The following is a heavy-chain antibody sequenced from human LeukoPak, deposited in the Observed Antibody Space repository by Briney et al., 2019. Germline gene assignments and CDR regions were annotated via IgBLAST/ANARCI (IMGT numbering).Heavy chain of an antibody. V-gene: IGHV3-11*01. Sequence: GGSLRLSCAASGFTFSDYYMSWIRQAPGKGLEWVSYISSSGSTIYHVDSVKGRFTISRDNAKNSLYLQMNSLRAEDTAVYYCARDVYYGSGSYYRPRFGPWGQGTLVTVSS. CDR3: ARDVYYGSGSYYRPRFGP. J-gene: IGHJ5*02. CDR2: ISSSGSTI. CDR1: GFTFSDYY. D-gene: IGHD3-10*01.